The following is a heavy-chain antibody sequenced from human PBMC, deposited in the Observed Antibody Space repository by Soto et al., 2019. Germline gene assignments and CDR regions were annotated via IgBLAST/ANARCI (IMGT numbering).Heavy chain of an antibody. D-gene: IGHD3-22*01. J-gene: IGHJ5*01. Sequence: QVQLQESGPGLVKPSETLSLTCTVSGGSVSSGSVCWNWIRHPPGKGLEWIGYIYNTQSTNYNPSLKSRVTISVDTSKNRFSLNLNSVTAADTAIYYCARAKKNYYDGGGYPVDSWGQGTLVTVSS. CDR2: IYNTQST. V-gene: IGHV4-61*01. CDR3: ARAKKNYYDGGGYPVDS. CDR1: GGSVSSGSVC.